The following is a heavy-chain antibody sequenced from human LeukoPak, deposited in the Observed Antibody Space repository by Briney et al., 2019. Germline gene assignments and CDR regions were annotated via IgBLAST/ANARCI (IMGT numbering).Heavy chain of an antibody. V-gene: IGHV1-2*02. D-gene: IGHD3-22*01. CDR2: INPNSGGT. Sequence: ASVKVSCKASGYTFTGYYMHWVRQAPGQGLEWMGWINPNSGGTNYAQKFQGRVTMTRDTSISTAYMELSRLRSDDTAVYYCAREEDSSGYSFGYWGQGTLVTVSS. CDR3: AREEDSSGYSFGY. CDR1: GYTFTGYY. J-gene: IGHJ4*02.